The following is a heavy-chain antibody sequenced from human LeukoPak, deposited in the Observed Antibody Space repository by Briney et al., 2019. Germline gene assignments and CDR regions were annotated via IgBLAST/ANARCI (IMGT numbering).Heavy chain of an antibody. Sequence: GGSLRLSCVASGFTFSTDRMNWARQAPGKGLEWVSTIYSGSDYIYYADSVRGRFTISRDNAKNSLYLQMNSLRVEDTAVYYCARDLPVSGAYHNFDCWGQGTLVTVSS. CDR2: IYSGSDYI. D-gene: IGHD4/OR15-4a*01. J-gene: IGHJ4*02. V-gene: IGHV3-21*01. CDR1: GFTFSTDR. CDR3: ARDLPVSGAYHNFDC.